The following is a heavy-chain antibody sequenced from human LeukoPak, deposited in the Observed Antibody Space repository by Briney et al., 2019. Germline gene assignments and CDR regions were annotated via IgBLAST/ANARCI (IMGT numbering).Heavy chain of an antibody. CDR3: ARDSSGYDSGFDY. V-gene: IGHV3-21*01. D-gene: IGHD5-12*01. CDR2: ISSSSSYI. Sequence: EASVKVSCKASGYTFTGYYMHWVRQAPGKGLEWVSSISSSSSYIYYADSVKGRFTISRDNAKNSLYLQMNSLRAEDTAVYYCARDSSGYDSGFDYWGQGTLVTVSS. CDR1: GYTFTGYY. J-gene: IGHJ4*02.